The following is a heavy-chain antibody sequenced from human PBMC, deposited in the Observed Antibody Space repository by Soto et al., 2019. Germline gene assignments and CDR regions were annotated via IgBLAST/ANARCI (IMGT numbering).Heavy chain of an antibody. J-gene: IGHJ2*01. Sequence: QVQLQQWGAGPLRPLEPLSLTCGVSGGSFSGYYWAWIRQSPGTGLEWIGEINDRGSINYNPSLKSRVSISVDTSKNHYSLNLRSVTAADTAVYYCARESHDILTGPPWVWYFDLWGRGTLVTVSS. CDR3: ARESHDILTGPPWVWYFDL. CDR2: INDRGSI. D-gene: IGHD3-9*01. V-gene: IGHV4-34*01. CDR1: GGSFSGYY.